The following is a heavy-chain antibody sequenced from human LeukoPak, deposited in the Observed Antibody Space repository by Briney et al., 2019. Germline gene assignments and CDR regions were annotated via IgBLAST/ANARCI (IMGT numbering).Heavy chain of an antibody. V-gene: IGHV4-59*01. D-gene: IGHD6-19*01. CDR2: IYYSGNT. Sequence: PSETLSLTCTVSGGSISPYIWNWIRQPPGKGLEWIGYIYYSGNTNYNPSLKSRATISVDTSENHFSLKVTSVTAADTAVYYCARTVAGIFDFDYWGQGILVTVSS. CDR3: ARTVAGIFDFDY. CDR1: GGSISPYI. J-gene: IGHJ4*02.